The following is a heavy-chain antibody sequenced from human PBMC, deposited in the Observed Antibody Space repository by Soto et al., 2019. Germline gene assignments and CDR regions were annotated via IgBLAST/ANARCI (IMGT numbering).Heavy chain of an antibody. CDR2: INHSGST. Sequence: QVQLQQWGAGLLKPSETLSLTCAVYGGSFSGYYWSWIRQPPGKGLEWIGEINHSGSTNYNPSLKSRVTISVDKSKNQFSLKLSSVTAADTAVYYCARRRMATIRWYFDYWGQGTLVTVSS. CDR1: GGSFSGYY. J-gene: IGHJ4*02. CDR3: ARRRMATIRWYFDY. D-gene: IGHD5-12*01. V-gene: IGHV4-34*01.